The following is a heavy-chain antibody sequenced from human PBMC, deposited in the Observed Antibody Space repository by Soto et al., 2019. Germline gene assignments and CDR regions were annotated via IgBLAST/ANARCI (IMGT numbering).Heavy chain of an antibody. V-gene: IGHV1-69*06. Sequence: QVQLVQSGAEVKKPGSSVKVSCKASGGTFSSYAISWVRQAPGQGLEWRGGIIPIFGTANYAQKLQGRVPITEDNATSTAYMALRSLSSEDRAVYYCARGVNGYYDSSGYYYFRYWGQGNLVTVSS. CDR2: IIPIFGTA. J-gene: IGHJ4*02. D-gene: IGHD3-22*01. CDR1: GGTFSSYA. CDR3: ARGVNGYYDSSGYYYFRY.